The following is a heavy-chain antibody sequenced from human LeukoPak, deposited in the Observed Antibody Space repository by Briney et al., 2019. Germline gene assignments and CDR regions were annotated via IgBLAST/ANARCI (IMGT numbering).Heavy chain of an antibody. D-gene: IGHD2-15*01. V-gene: IGHV5-51*01. CDR3: ARTPRVVNDAFDI. CDR2: IYPGDSDT. CDR1: GYSFTSYW. Sequence: KTGESLKISCKGSGYSFTSYWIGWVRQMPGKGLEWMGIIYPGDSDTRYSPSFQGQVTISADKSISIAYLQWSSLKASDTAMYYCARTPRVVNDAFDIWGQGTMVTVSS. J-gene: IGHJ3*02.